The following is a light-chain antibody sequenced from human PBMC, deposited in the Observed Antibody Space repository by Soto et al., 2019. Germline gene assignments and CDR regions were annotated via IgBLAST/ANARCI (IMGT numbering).Light chain of an antibody. CDR3: QQYNSYPWT. V-gene: IGKV1-5*01. J-gene: IGKJ1*01. CDR2: NAF. Sequence: TPSPSTPSASIGDTVTITCRASLSISGWLAWYQQAPGKAPKLLIFNAFTLQRGVPSRFRGGGSGTEFTLTISSLHPDDSAIYYCQQYNSYPWTFGLGTKVDI. CDR1: LSISGW.